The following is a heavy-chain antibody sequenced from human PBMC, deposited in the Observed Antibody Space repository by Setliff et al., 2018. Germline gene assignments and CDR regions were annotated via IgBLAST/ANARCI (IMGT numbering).Heavy chain of an antibody. V-gene: IGHV4-61*02. D-gene: IGHD2-2*01. Sequence: SETLSLTCTVSGGSISSGTYYWSWIRRPAGKGLEWIGRLHTSGSIDYNPSLKSRVTISVDTSKNQFSLRLRSVTAADTAVYYCARGRMRGSCSGPSCTYDPFDIWGQGTPVTVSS. CDR2: LHTSGSI. J-gene: IGHJ3*02. CDR1: GGSISSGTYY. CDR3: ARGRMRGSCSGPSCTYDPFDI.